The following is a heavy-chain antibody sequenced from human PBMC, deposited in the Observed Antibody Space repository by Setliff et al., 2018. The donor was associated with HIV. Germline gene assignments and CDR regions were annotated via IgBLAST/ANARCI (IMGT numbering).Heavy chain of an antibody. CDR3: VRGGGSSAYPPFEY. CDR1: GYTFSNYY. Sequence: ASVKVSCKASGYTFSNYYIHWVRQAPGQGLEWMGIINPSAVTSYGQKFLGRLTVTRDTSTSTVYMDLSSLRSEDTAVYYCVRGGGSSAYPPFEYWGQGTLVTVSS. D-gene: IGHD3-16*01. V-gene: IGHV1-46*01. J-gene: IGHJ4*02. CDR2: INPSAVT.